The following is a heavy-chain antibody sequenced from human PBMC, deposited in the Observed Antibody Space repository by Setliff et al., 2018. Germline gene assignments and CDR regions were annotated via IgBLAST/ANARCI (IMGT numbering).Heavy chain of an antibody. CDR3: AKGGSWSDY. CDR1: GFTFSSYR. J-gene: IGHJ4*02. CDR2: IWDDGGNK. Sequence: GGSLRLSCAASGFTFSSYRMHWVRQAPGKGLEWVAVIWDDGGNKYHADSVKGRFTISRDNDKNSMYLQMNSLGAEDTAVYYCAKGGSWSDYWGQGALVTVSS. D-gene: IGHD6-13*01. V-gene: IGHV3-33*03.